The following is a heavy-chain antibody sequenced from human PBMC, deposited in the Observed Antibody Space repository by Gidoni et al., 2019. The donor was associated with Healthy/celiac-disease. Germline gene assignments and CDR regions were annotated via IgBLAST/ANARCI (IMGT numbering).Heavy chain of an antibody. J-gene: IGHJ4*02. D-gene: IGHD3-22*01. V-gene: IGHV4-4*02. Sequence: QVQLQESGPGLVKPSGTVLLTCAVSGGSISSSNWGSWVRQPPGTGLEWIGEIYHSGNSNYNPSLKSRVTRSVDNSKNQFSLKLSSVAAADTAVYYCARADSSGFDYWGQGTLVTVSS. CDR3: ARADSSGFDY. CDR2: IYHSGNS. CDR1: GGSISSSNW.